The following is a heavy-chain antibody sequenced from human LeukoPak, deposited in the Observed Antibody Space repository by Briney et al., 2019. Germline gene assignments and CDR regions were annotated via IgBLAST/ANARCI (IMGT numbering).Heavy chain of an antibody. CDR2: INPNSGGT. D-gene: IGHD3-22*01. CDR1: GYTFTGYY. CDR3: ARAPYDSSGRTIDY. J-gene: IGHJ4*02. Sequence: ASVKVSCKASGYTFTGYYMHWVRQAPGQGLEWMGWINPNSGGTNYAQKCQGRVTMTRDTSISTAYMELSRLRSDDTAVYYCARAPYDSSGRTIDYWGQGTLVTVSS. V-gene: IGHV1-2*02.